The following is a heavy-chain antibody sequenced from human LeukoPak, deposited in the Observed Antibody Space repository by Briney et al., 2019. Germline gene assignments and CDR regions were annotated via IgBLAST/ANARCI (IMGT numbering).Heavy chain of an antibody. Sequence: GGSLRLSCVASGFTFSDYYMSWIHQAPGKGLEWVSYISSSGSTIYYADSVKGRFTISRDNAKNSLYLQMNSLRAEDTAVYYCASEPSSSAAFDYWGQGTLVTVSS. CDR1: GFTFSDYY. CDR2: ISSSGSTI. CDR3: ASEPSSSAAFDY. D-gene: IGHD6-6*01. V-gene: IGHV3-11*01. J-gene: IGHJ4*02.